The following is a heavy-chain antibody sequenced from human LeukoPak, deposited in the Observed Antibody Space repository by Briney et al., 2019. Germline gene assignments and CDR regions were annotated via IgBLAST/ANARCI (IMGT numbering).Heavy chain of an antibody. CDR3: AKASSGWLLASFDY. J-gene: IGHJ4*02. V-gene: IGHV3-30*18. CDR1: GFTFSDYN. Sequence: GGSLRLSCVVSGFTFSDYNMHWVRQAPGKGLEWVTIISYDGTKKYYADSVKGRFTISRDNSKNTLYLQMNSLRAEDTAVYYCAKASSGWLLASFDYWGQGTLVTVSS. CDR2: ISYDGTKK. D-gene: IGHD6-19*01.